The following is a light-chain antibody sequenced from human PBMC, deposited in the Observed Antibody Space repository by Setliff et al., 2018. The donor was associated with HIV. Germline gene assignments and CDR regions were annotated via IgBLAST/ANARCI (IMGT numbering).Light chain of an antibody. CDR2: DVN. V-gene: IGLV2-14*03. CDR3: SSYTSSSTLV. Sequence: QSVLTQPASVSGSPGQSITISCTDVATNIHVSWYQQHPGKAPKLIIYDVNNRPSGISTRFSGSKSGTTASLTISGLQAEDEADYYCSSYTSSSTLVFGTGTKVTVL. CDR1: VATNIH. J-gene: IGLJ1*01.